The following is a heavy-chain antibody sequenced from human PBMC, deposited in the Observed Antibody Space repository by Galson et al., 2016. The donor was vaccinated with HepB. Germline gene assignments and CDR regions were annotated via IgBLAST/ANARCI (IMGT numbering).Heavy chain of an antibody. J-gene: IGHJ5*01. CDR3: ARDGRGAYSSSDWFDS. CDR1: GFSFSNYA. CDR2: ISATGGNT. V-gene: IGHV3-23*01. D-gene: IGHD3-10*01. Sequence: SLRLSCAGSGFSFSNYAMCWVRQAPGKGLEWVSAISATGGNTHYAESVKGRFTISRDNSRSTLYLEMTTLRAEDTAVYYCARDGRGAYSSSDWFDSWGQGTLVTVSS.